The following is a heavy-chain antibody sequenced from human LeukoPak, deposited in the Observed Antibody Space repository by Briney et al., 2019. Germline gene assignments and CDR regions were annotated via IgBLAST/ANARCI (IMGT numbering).Heavy chain of an antibody. D-gene: IGHD1-20*01. CDR2: IHHNGGA. CDR1: GGSIINYY. J-gene: IGHJ4*02. Sequence: KTSETLSLTCTVYGGSIINYYWSWIRQPPGKGLECIGKIHHNGGANYNPSLKSRVTISVDTSKNQFSLKLSSVTATDTAVYYCARFNNWNEGCAHYLDYWGQGTPVSVS. CDR3: ARFNNWNEGCAHYLDY. V-gene: IGHV4-59*12.